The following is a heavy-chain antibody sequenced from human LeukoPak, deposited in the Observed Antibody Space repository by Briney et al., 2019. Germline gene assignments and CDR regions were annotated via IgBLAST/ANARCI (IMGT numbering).Heavy chain of an antibody. CDR2: INHSEST. J-gene: IGHJ5*02. V-gene: IGHV4-34*01. Sequence: KPSETLSLTRAVYGGSFSGYYWSWIRQPPGKGLEWIGEINHSESTNYNPSLKSRVTISVDTSKNQFSLKLSSVTAADTAVYYCASVSCSSTSCYAFGDPNWFDPWGQGTLVTVSS. CDR3: ASVSCSSTSCYAFGDPNWFDP. D-gene: IGHD2-2*01. CDR1: GGSFSGYY.